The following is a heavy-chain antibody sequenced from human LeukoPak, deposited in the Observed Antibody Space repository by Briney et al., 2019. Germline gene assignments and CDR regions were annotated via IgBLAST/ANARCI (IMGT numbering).Heavy chain of an antibody. V-gene: IGHV4-4*07. CDR1: GGSISSYY. J-gene: IGHJ5*02. Sequence: SETLSLTCTVFGGSISSYYWSWIRQPAGKGLEWIGRIYTSGSTNYNPSLKSRVTMSVDTSKNQFSLKLSSVTAADTAVYYCAKEAGAEQRFDPWGQGTLVTVSS. D-gene: IGHD6-13*01. CDR3: AKEAGAEQRFDP. CDR2: IYTSGST.